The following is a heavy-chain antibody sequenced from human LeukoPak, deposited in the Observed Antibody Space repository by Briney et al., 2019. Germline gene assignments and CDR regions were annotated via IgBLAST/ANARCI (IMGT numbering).Heavy chain of an antibody. J-gene: IGHJ4*02. CDR2: ISESGTII. D-gene: IGHD6-19*01. CDR1: GFTFSGYY. CDR3: ARDVPASGWSLGY. V-gene: IGHV3-11*04. Sequence: GGSLRLSCAASGFTFSGYYMSWIRQAPGKGLEWVSHISESGTIIYNADSVKGRFIISRDNAKSSLYLQMNSLRTEDTAVYYCARDVPASGWSLGYWGQGALVTVSS.